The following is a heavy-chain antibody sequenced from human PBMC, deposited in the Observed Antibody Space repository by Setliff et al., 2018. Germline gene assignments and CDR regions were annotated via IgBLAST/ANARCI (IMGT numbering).Heavy chain of an antibody. CDR3: ITSSSWYPFDY. Sequence: GGSLRLSCTTSGFNFGDYGMNWVRQAPGKGLEWVAFIRSKTDGGTTDYAAPVKGRFTISRDDSKNTLYLQMNSLKTEDTAVYYCITSSSWYPFDYWGQGTLVTVSS. CDR1: GFNFGDYG. J-gene: IGHJ4*02. V-gene: IGHV3-49*04. D-gene: IGHD6-13*01. CDR2: IRSKTDGGTT.